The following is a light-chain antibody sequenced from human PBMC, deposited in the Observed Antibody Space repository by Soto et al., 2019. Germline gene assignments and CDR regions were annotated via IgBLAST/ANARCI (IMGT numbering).Light chain of an antibody. J-gene: IGKJ1*01. CDR3: QLYSSYFTWT. Sequence: DIQMTQSPSTLSASVGDTVTITCRASQSISSWLAWYQQKPGKAPKLLIYKASTLESGVPSRLSGSGSATEFTLAISSLQPDDFATYYCQLYSSYFTWTFGQGTKVEIK. V-gene: IGKV1-5*03. CDR1: QSISSW. CDR2: KAS.